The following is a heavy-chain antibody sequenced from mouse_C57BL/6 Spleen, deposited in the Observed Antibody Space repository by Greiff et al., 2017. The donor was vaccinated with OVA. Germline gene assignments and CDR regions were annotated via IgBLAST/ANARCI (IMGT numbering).Heavy chain of an antibody. CDR1: GFTFSDYG. Sequence: EVKLVESGGGLVKPGGSLKLSCAASGFTFSDYGMHWVRQAPEKGLEWVAYISSGSSTIYYADTVKGRFTISRDNAKNTLFLQMTSLRSEDTAMYYCARGGGNYFYAMDYWGQGTSVTVSS. CDR3: ARGGGNYFYAMDY. V-gene: IGHV5-17*01. D-gene: IGHD2-1*01. CDR2: ISSGSSTI. J-gene: IGHJ4*01.